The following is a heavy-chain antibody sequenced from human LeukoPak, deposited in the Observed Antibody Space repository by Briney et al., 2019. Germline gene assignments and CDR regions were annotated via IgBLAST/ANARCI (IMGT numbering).Heavy chain of an antibody. D-gene: IGHD6-13*01. CDR3: ARVPQRFDP. V-gene: IGHV4-34*01. CDR2: INHSGST. Sequence: SETLSLTCTVYGGSFSGYYWSWIRQPPGKGLEWIGEINHSGSTSYNPSLTSRVTISVDTSKNQFSPKLSSVTAADTAVYYCARVPQRFDPWGQGTLVTVSS. CDR1: GGSFSGYY. J-gene: IGHJ5*02.